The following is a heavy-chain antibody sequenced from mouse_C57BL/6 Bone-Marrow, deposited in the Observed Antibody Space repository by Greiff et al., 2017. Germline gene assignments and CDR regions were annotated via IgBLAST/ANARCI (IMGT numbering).Heavy chain of an antibody. Sequence: VQLQQPGAELVKPGASVKVSCKASGYTFTSYWMHWVKQRPGQGLEWIGRIHPSDSDTNYNQKFKGKATLTLDKSSSTAYMQLSSLTSEDSAVXSCALSHYYGSSFAYWGQGTLVTVSA. CDR3: ALSHYYGSSFAY. D-gene: IGHD1-1*01. J-gene: IGHJ3*01. CDR2: IHPSDSDT. V-gene: IGHV1-74*01. CDR1: GYTFTSYW.